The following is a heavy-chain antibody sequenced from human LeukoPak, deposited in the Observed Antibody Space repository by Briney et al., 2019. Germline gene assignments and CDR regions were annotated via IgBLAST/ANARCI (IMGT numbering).Heavy chain of an antibody. CDR2: ISSSSEYI. CDR3: AKASAMIVVVSKHFDY. CDR1: GFTFSSYA. V-gene: IGHV3-21*04. J-gene: IGHJ4*02. Sequence: PGGSLRLSCAASGFTFSSYAMNWVRQAPGKGLEWVSYISSSSEYIYYADSVKGRFTISRDNAKNSLYLQMNSLRAEDAAVYYCAKASAMIVVVSKHFDYWGQGTLVTVSS. D-gene: IGHD3-22*01.